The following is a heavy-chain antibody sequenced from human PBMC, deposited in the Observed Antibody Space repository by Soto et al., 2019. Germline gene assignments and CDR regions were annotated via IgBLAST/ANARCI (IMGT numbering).Heavy chain of an antibody. D-gene: IGHD3-16*01. CDR1: GTIFSSYT. J-gene: IGHJ6*02. CDR3: ARGLGGRMDD. CDR2: IIPIFGET. Sequence: QVQLVQSVAEVKKPGSSVRVSCKASGTIFSSYTISWVRQAPGQGLEGMGRIIPIFGETNSAQQFQGRVTLTADKSTNTAYMELNRLRLEDTGLYYCARGLGGRMDDWGQGTTVTVSS. V-gene: IGHV1-69*08.